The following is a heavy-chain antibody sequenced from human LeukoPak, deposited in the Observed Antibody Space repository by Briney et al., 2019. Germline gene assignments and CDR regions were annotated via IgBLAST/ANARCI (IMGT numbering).Heavy chain of an antibody. CDR3: ARDFFPIVDSTWYEIGY. V-gene: IGHV3-30-3*01. J-gene: IGHJ4*02. Sequence: GGSLRLSCAASGFTFSSYAMHWVRQAPGKGLEWVAVISYDGSNKYYADSVKGRFTISRDNSRNTLYLQMDSLRSEDTAVYYCARDFFPIVDSTWYEIGYWGQGTLVTVSS. CDR2: ISYDGSNK. D-gene: IGHD2-21*01. CDR1: GFTFSSYA.